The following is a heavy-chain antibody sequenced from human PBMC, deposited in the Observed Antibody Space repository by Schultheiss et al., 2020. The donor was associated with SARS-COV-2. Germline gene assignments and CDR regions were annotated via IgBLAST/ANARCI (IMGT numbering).Heavy chain of an antibody. J-gene: IGHJ4*02. V-gene: IGHV3-33*08. CDR1: GFTFSSYS. D-gene: IGHD6-19*01. CDR2: IWYDGSNK. Sequence: GGSLRLSCAASGFTFSSYSMNWVRQAPGKGLEWVAVIWYDGSNKYYADSVKGRFTISRDNSKNTLYLQMNSLRAEDTAVYYCARDLRYSSGFDYWGQGTLVTVSS. CDR3: ARDLRYSSGFDY.